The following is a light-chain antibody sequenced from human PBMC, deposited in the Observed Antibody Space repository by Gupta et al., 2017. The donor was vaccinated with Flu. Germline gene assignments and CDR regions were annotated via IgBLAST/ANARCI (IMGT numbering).Light chain of an antibody. Sequence: SYELTQPPSVSVSPGQTASITCSGDTLGDKYACWYQQKPGQSPVLVIYQDSKRPSGIPERFSGSNSGNTATLTLSGTQAMDEADYYCQAWDSSTAVFGTGTKVTVL. J-gene: IGLJ1*01. CDR3: QAWDSSTAV. CDR1: TLGDKY. V-gene: IGLV3-1*01. CDR2: QDS.